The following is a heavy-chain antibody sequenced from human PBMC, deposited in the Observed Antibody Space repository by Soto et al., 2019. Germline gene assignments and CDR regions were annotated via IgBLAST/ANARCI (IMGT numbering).Heavy chain of an antibody. CDR2: IIPIFGTA. J-gene: IGHJ4*02. V-gene: IGHV1-69*13. CDR3: ARFSPFGDYETFDY. Sequence: SVKVSCKASGCTFSSYAISWVRQAPGQGLEWMGGIIPIFGTANYAQKFQGRVTITADESTSTAYMELSSLRSEDTAVYYCARFSPFGDYETFDYWGQGTLVTVSS. D-gene: IGHD4-17*01. CDR1: GCTFSSYA.